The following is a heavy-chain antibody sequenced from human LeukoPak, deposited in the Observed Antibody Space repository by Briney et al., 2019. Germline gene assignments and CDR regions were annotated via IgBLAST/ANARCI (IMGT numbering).Heavy chain of an antibody. Sequence: PSETLSLTCTVSGGSISSYYWSWIRQPPGKGLEWVANIKQDGSEKYYVDSVKGRFTISRDNAKNSLYLQMNSLRAEDTAVYYCARARAYYDFWGGQGTLVTVSS. J-gene: IGHJ4*02. D-gene: IGHD3-3*01. CDR3: ARARAYYDFW. V-gene: IGHV3-7*01. CDR2: IKQDGSEK. CDR1: GGSISSYY.